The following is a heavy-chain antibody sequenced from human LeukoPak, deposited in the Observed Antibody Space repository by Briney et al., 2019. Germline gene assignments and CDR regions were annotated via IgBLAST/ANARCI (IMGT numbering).Heavy chain of an antibody. CDR3: ARASMGGRDYHLDS. D-gene: IGHD4/OR15-4a*01. CDR1: GFTFSTYW. V-gene: IGHV3-7*01. Sequence: GGSLRLSCAASGFTFSTYWMTWVRQAPGKGLEWVANIKTDGSQTYYLDSVKGRFTISRDNAKDFLSLQLGSLRADDTGVYYCARASMGGRDYHLDSWGQGTLVTVSS. J-gene: IGHJ4*02. CDR2: IKTDGSQT.